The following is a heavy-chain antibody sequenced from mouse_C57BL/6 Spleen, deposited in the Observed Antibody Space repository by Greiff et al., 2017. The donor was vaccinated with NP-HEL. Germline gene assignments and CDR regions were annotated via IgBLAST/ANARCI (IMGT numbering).Heavy chain of an antibody. CDR1: GYTFTSYW. V-gene: IGHV1-7*01. D-gene: IGHD1-1*01. CDR2: INPSSGYT. J-gene: IGHJ4*01. Sequence: QVQLQQSGAELAKPGASVKLSCKASGYTFTSYWMHWVKQRPGQGLEWIGYINPSSGYTKYNQKFKDKATLPADKSSSTAYMQLSSLTCEDSAVYYCARSGYYYGSSYAMDYWGQGTSVTVAS. CDR3: ARSGYYYGSSYAMDY.